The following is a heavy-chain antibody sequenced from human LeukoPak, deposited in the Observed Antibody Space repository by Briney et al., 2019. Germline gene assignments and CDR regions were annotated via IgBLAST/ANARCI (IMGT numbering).Heavy chain of an antibody. D-gene: IGHD3-10*01. J-gene: IGHJ6*04. CDR2: ISSSSSYI. Sequence: PGGSLRLSCAASGFTFSSYSVNWVRQAPGKGLEWVSSISSSSSYIYYADSVKGRFTISRDNAKNSLYLQMNSLRAEDTAVYYCARDARVTMVRGPRYYYGMDVWGKGTTVTVSS. CDR1: GFTFSSYS. CDR3: ARDARVTMVRGPRYYYGMDV. V-gene: IGHV3-21*01.